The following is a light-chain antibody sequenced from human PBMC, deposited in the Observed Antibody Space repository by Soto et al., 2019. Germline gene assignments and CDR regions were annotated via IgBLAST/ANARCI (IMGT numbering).Light chain of an antibody. CDR3: SSYGGSNNLL. V-gene: IGLV2-8*01. Sequence: QSVLTQPPSASGSPGQSVSISCTGTSSDVGGYNYVSWYQQHPGKAPRLMIYEVNKRPSGVPDRFSGSKSGNTASLTVSGLQAEDEADYYCSSYGGSNNLLFGGGTKVTFL. CDR2: EVN. CDR1: SSDVGGYNY. J-gene: IGLJ2*01.